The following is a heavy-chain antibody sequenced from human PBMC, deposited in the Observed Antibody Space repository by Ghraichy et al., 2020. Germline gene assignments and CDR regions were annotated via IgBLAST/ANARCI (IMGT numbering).Heavy chain of an antibody. CDR2: ISASGVNT. V-gene: IGHV3-23*01. CDR1: GFTFSSYA. J-gene: IGHJ4*02. D-gene: IGHD6-13*01. CDR3: AKDSSSWRPIYFDF. Sequence: GGSLRLFCAASGFTFSSYAMNWVRQAPGKGLEWVSGISASGVNTYYPDSVKGRFTISRDSSKNTMYLQMNSLRAEDTAIYYCAKDSSSWRPIYFDFWGQGTLVTVSS.